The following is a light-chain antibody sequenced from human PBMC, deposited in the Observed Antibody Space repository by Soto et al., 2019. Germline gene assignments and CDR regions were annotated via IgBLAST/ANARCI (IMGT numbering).Light chain of an antibody. CDR1: SSDVGGYNY. CDR3: CSYAGGNNPYV. Sequence: QSVLTQPPSASGSPGQSVAISCTGTSSDVGGYNYVSWYQQHPGKAPKLVISEVSKRPSGVPDRFSGSKSGNTASLTVSGLRAEDEADYYCCSYAGGNNPYVFGTGTKLTVL. V-gene: IGLV2-8*01. J-gene: IGLJ1*01. CDR2: EVS.